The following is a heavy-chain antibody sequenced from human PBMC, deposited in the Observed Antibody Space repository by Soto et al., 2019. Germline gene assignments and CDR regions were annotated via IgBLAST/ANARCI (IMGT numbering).Heavy chain of an antibody. D-gene: IGHD3-10*01. V-gene: IGHV3-33*01. CDR3: ARDLRAFNYVSAYFDY. CDR2: IWYDGSNQ. CDR1: GFTFSTYG. J-gene: IGHJ4*02. Sequence: GGSLRLSCAPSGFTFSTYGMHWVRQAPGKGLGWVAVIWYDGSNQYYADSVKGRFTISRDSSKNMLYLQMNSLRAEDTAVYYCARDLRAFNYVSAYFDYWGQGXPVNVSS.